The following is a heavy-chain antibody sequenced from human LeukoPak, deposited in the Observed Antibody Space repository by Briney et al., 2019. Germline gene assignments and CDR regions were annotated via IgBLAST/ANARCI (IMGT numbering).Heavy chain of an antibody. CDR1: GGSIRSSTHY. Sequence: PSETLSLTCTVSGGSIRSSTHYWGWIRQPPGKGLEWIGSIFYSGSTYYKSSLKSRVTISIDASKNQFSLKLSSVTAADTAVYYCASQSHYSYYDSTGYRYWYFDLWGRGTLVTVSS. D-gene: IGHD3-22*01. J-gene: IGHJ2*01. V-gene: IGHV4-39*07. CDR3: ASQSHYSYYDSTGYRYWYFDL. CDR2: IFYSGST.